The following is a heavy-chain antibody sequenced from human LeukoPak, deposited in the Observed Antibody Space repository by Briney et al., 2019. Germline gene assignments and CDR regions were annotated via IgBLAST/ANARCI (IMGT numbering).Heavy chain of an antibody. Sequence: GASVKVSCKASGYTFTSYGISWVRQAPGQGLEWMGWISAYNGNTNYAQKLQGRVTMTTDTSTSTAYMELRSLRSDDTAVYYCARGVVVVPAALCWFDPWGQGTLVTVSS. CDR3: ARGVVVVPAALCWFDP. CDR1: GYTFTSYG. V-gene: IGHV1-18*01. CDR2: ISAYNGNT. J-gene: IGHJ5*02. D-gene: IGHD2-2*01.